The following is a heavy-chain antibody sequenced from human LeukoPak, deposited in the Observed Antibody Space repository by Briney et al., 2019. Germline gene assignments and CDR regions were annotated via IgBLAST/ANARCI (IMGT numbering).Heavy chain of an antibody. CDR3: AKDEYYYDSSGYYFNDY. CDR1: GFTFSSYA. J-gene: IGHJ4*02. V-gene: IGHV3-23*01. CDR2: ISGSGGST. D-gene: IGHD3-22*01. Sequence: PGGSLRLSCAASGFTFSSYAMSWVRQAPGKGQEWVSAISGSGGSTYYADSVKGRFTISRDNSKNTLYLQMNSLRAEDTAVYYCAKDEYYYDSSGYYFNDYWGQGTLVTVSS.